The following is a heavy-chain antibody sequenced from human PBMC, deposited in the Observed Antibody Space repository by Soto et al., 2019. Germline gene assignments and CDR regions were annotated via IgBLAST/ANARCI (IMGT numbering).Heavy chain of an antibody. D-gene: IGHD6-25*01. CDR1: GGTFSSYA. J-gene: IGHJ2*01. CDR3: AQTLGLAAAGPGRFDL. CDR2: IIPLFGRA. Sequence: SVKVSCKASGGTFSSYAISWVRQAPGQGLEWMGGIIPLFGRANYAQKFQGRVTITAAASTSTAYMELSSLRSEDTAVYYCAQTLGLAAAGPGRFDLWGRGTLVTSPQ. V-gene: IGHV1-69*13.